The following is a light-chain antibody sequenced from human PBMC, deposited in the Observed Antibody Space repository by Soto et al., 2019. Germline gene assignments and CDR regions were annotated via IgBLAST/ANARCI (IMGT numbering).Light chain of an antibody. J-gene: IGKJ1*01. Sequence: TQSPCTLSLSPGERATLSCRASQIVTSSYLAWYQQKPGQAPRLLIYGASIRATGTPDRFSGSGSGTDFTLTISRLEPEDFAVYYCQQYGSSPAFGQGTKVDI. CDR2: GAS. V-gene: IGKV3-20*01. CDR3: QQYGSSPA. CDR1: QIVTSSY.